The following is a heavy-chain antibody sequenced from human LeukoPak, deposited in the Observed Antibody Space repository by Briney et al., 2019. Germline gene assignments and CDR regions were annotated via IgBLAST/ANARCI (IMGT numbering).Heavy chain of an antibody. J-gene: IGHJ4*02. V-gene: IGHV1-24*01. CDR2: FDPEDGET. CDR1: GYTLTELS. CDR3: ATSPRIVVPAARRGFDY. Sequence: ASVKVSCKVSGYTLTELSMHWVRQAPGKGLEWMGGFDPEDGETIYAQKFQGRVTMTEDTSTDTAYMELSSLSSEDTAVYYCATSPRIVVPAARRGFDYWGQGTLVTVSS. D-gene: IGHD2-2*01.